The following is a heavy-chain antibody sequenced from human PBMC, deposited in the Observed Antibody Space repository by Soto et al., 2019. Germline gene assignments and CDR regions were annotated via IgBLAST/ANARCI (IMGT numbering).Heavy chain of an antibody. V-gene: IGHV3-48*03. CDR3: ARESGGTGLDV. Sequence: EVQLVESGGGLVQPGGSLRLSCAASGFTFSAFEMNWVRQAPGKGLEWLSYIYNSGSTMTYADSVKGRFDISRDNAKNSLYLEMYSLRAEDTAVYYCARESGGTGLDVWGQGTTVTVSS. CDR2: IYNSGSTM. D-gene: IGHD1-1*01. CDR1: GFTFSAFE. J-gene: IGHJ6*02.